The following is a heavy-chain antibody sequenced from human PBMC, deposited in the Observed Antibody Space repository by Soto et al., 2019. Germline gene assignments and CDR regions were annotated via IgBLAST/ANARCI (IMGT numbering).Heavy chain of an antibody. CDR1: GGSILNYY. D-gene: IGHD6-13*01. CDR3: ARQTTYSSSWYDY. Sequence: SETLSLTCTASGGSILNYYSPWIRQPAGKGLEYIGRIYSSGTTNYNPSLKSRVTMSVDTSKNQFSLKLSSVTAADTALYYCARQTTYSSSWYDYWGHGTLVTVSS. CDR2: IYSSGTT. V-gene: IGHV4-4*07. J-gene: IGHJ5*01.